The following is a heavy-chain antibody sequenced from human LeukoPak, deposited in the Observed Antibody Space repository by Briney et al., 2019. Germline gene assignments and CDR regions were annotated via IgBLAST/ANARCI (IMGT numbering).Heavy chain of an antibody. CDR2: MNPNSGNT. V-gene: IGHV1-8*01. J-gene: IGHJ6*02. D-gene: IGHD3-3*01. CDR1: GYTFTSYD. Sequence: GASVKVSCKASGYTFTSYDINWVRQATGQGLEWMGWMNPNSGNTGYAQKFQGRVTMTRNTSISTAYMELSSLRSEDTAVYYCAREVIMIFGVVTRGDYYYYGMDVWGQGTTVTVSS. CDR3: AREVIMIFGVVTRGDYYYYGMDV.